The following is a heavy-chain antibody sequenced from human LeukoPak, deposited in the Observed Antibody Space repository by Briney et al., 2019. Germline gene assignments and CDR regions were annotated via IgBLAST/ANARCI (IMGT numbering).Heavy chain of an antibody. D-gene: IGHD6-13*01. CDR1: GFTFSSYA. J-gene: IGHJ4*02. CDR2: ISGSGGST. CDR3: AKLGLSSSWSFFDY. Sequence: GGFLRLSCAASGFTFSSYAMSWVRQAPGKGLEWVSAISGSGGSTYYADSVKGRFTISRDNSKNTLYLQMNSLRAEDTAVYYCAKLGLSSSWSFFDYWGQGTLVTVSS. V-gene: IGHV3-23*01.